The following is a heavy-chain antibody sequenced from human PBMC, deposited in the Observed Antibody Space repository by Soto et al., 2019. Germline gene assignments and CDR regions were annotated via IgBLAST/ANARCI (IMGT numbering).Heavy chain of an antibody. V-gene: IGHV3-21*01. D-gene: IGHD1-26*01. J-gene: IGHJ4*02. CDR2: ITGSGYI. CDR3: ARYSGTYRDY. CDR1: GFTFSSYG. Sequence: EVQLVESGGGLVKPGESLRLSCAASGFTFSSYGMNWVRQAPGKGLEWVSSITGSGYIFYADSVEGRFSISIDNAKNSLYLQMNSLRAEDTAVYYCARYSGTYRDYWGQGSLVTVSS.